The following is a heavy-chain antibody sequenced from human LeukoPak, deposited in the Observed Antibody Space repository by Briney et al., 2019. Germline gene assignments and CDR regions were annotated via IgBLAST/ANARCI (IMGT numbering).Heavy chain of an antibody. Sequence: SETLSLTCTVSGGSISSSNYYWGWIRQPPGKGLEWVGSIYYSGSTSYNPSLKSRVTISVGTSKNQFSLRLSSVTAADTAVYYCARAPSGCGGTCPSDHWGPGTLVTVSS. J-gene: IGHJ4*02. CDR2: IYYSGST. D-gene: IGHD2-15*01. CDR3: ARAPSGCGGTCPSDH. V-gene: IGHV4-39*07. CDR1: GGSISSSNYY.